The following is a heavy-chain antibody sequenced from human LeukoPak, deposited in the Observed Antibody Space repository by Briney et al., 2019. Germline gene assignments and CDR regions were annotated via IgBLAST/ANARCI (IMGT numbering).Heavy chain of an antibody. CDR1: GGSISSSSYS. J-gene: IGHJ4*02. V-gene: IGHV4-39*01. Sequence: SETLSLTCTASGGSISSSSYSWGWIRQPPGKGLEWIGSIYYSGSTYYNPSLKSRVTISVDTSKNQFSLKLSSVTAADTAVYYCARRDTAMAPDYWGQGTLVTVSS. CDR3: ARRDTAMAPDY. CDR2: IYYSGST. D-gene: IGHD5-18*01.